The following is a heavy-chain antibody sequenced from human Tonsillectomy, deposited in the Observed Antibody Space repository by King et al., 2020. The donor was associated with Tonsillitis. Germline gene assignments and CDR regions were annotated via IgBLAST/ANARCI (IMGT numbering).Heavy chain of an antibody. J-gene: IGHJ3*02. CDR3: AADARLTMVRGVIIPDSFDI. D-gene: IGHD3-10*01. CDR2: IVVGSGST. V-gene: IGHV1-58*01. Sequence: QLVQSGPEVKKPGTSVKVSCKASGFTFTSSAVQWVRQERGQSLEWVGWIVVGSGSTNFAQKFQERVTITSDMSTSTAYMELSSLRSEDTAVYYCAADARLTMVRGVIIPDSFDIWGQGTMVTVSS. CDR1: GFTFTSSA.